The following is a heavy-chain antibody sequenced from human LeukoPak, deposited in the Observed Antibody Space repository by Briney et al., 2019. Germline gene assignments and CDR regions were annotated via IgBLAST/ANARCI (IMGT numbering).Heavy chain of an antibody. CDR2: INHSGST. J-gene: IGHJ4*02. Sequence: PSETLSLTCAVYGGSFSGYYWSWIRQPPGKGLEWIGEINHSGSTNYNPSLKSRVTISVDTSKNQFSLKLSSVTAADTAVYYCARGGVHGSGSYRFDYWGQGTLVTVSS. CDR3: ARGGVHGSGSYRFDY. CDR1: GGSFSGYY. D-gene: IGHD3-10*01. V-gene: IGHV4-34*01.